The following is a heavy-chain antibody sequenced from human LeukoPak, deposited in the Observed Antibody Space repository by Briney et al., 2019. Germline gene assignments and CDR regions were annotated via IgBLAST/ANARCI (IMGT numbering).Heavy chain of an antibody. CDR3: AKGEYCSSTSCYYGMDV. J-gene: IGHJ6*02. CDR1: GGSISSGGYY. CDR2: ISGSGGST. D-gene: IGHD2-2*01. V-gene: IGHV3-23*01. Sequence: ETLSLTCTVSGGSISSGGYYWSWVRQAPGKGLEWVSAISGSGGSTYYADSVKGRFTISRDNSKNTLYLQMNSLRAEDTAVYYCAKGEYCSSTSCYYGMDVWGQGTTVTVSS.